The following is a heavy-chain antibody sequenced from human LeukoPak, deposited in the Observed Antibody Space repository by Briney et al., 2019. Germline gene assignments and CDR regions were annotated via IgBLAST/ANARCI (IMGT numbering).Heavy chain of an antibody. CDR3: ARLWGLNWGSSAYDY. J-gene: IGHJ4*02. CDR2: IYPGDSDT. D-gene: IGHD7-27*01. V-gene: IGHV5-51*01. CDR1: GYNFTRYW. Sequence: GESLKISCKGSGYNFTRYWIGWVRQMPGKGLEWMAIIYPGDSDTRYSPSFQGQVTISADKSISTAYLQWSSLKASDTAMYYCARLWGLNWGSSAYDYWGQGTLVTVSS.